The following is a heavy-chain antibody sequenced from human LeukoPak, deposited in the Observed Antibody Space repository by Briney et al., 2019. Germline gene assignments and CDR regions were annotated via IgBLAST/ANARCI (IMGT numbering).Heavy chain of an antibody. CDR3: ARVGYYCSSTSCRGAFDI. CDR2: IYTSGST. CDR1: GGSISSGSYY. V-gene: IGHV4-61*02. J-gene: IGHJ3*02. Sequence: SESLSLTCAVSGGSISSGSYYWSWIRQPAGKGLEWIGRIYTSGSTNYNASPKSRVTISVDTSKNQFSLKLSSVTAADTAVYYCARVGYYCSSTSCRGAFDIWGQGTMVTVSS. D-gene: IGHD2-2*01.